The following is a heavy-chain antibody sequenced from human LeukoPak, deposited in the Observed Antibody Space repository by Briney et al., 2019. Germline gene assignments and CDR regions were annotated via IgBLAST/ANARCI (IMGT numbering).Heavy chain of an antibody. CDR1: GGSISSGGYY. J-gene: IGHJ4*02. D-gene: IGHD3-22*01. CDR3: ARARYYYDSSGYDY. V-gene: IGHV4-30-2*01. CDR2: IYHSGST. Sequence: SETLSLTCTVSGGSISSGGYYWSWIRQPPGKGLEWIGYIYHSGSTYYNPSLKSRVTISVDRSKNQFSLKLSSVTAADTAVYYCARARYYYDSSGYDYWGQGTLVTVSS.